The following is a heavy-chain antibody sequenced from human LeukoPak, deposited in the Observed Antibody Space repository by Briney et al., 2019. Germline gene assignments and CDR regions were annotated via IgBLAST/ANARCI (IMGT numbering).Heavy chain of an antibody. J-gene: IGHJ4*02. D-gene: IGHD4-11*01. CDR1: GFTFSSYA. V-gene: IGHV3-23*01. Sequence: GGSLRLSCAASGFTFSSYAMSWVRQAPGKGLEWVSAISGSGDTTYYADSVKDRFTFFRDNSKNRVYLLMNNLRVDDTAIYFCAKPYSYFVYWGRGALVTVAS. CDR2: ISGSGDTT. CDR3: AKPYSYFVY.